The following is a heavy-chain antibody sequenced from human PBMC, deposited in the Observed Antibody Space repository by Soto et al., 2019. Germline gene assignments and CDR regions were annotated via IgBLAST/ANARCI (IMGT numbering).Heavy chain of an antibody. CDR2: IYWDGDK. V-gene: IGHV2-5*02. CDR1: GFSLNTAGLG. Sequence: QITLKESGPTLVKPTQTLTLTCTFSGFSLNTAGLGVGWIRQPPGKALEWLALIYWDGDKRYSPSLKSRLSITKYPSNNHVVLTMTNMDPVDTATSYCAHSRCGGVCLRSYSSLYYCVMDVWGQVTTVTVSS. D-gene: IGHD2-21*02. J-gene: IGHJ6*02. CDR3: AHSRCGGVCLRSYSSLYYCVMDV.